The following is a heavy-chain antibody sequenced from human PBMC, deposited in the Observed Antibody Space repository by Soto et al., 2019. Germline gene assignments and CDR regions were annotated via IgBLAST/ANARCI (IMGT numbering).Heavy chain of an antibody. J-gene: IGHJ4*02. D-gene: IGHD6-19*01. V-gene: IGHV2-5*01. CDR2: IYWNDDT. CDR3: AHRPSGWYLFDY. CDR1: GFSLSTSGLG. Sequence: QITLKESGPTLVRPTQTLTLTCTFSGFSLSTSGLGVGWIRQPPGKALEWLALIYWNDDTRYSPSLKARLTITKDTSKSQVVLTMTNMDPVDTATYYCAHRPSGWYLFDYWGQGTLVTVSS.